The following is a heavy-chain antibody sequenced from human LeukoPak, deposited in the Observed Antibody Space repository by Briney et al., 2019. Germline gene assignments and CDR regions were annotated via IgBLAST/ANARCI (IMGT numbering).Heavy chain of an antibody. CDR2: IKQDGTEE. CDR3: ARDPCHGALDY. D-gene: IGHD2-2*01. CDR1: GFTFSSSW. V-gene: IGHV3-7*03. Sequence: GGSLRLSCVASGFTFSSSWMSWVRRAPGKGREWVANIKQDGTEEYYVDSVRGRFSISKDNAKNSLYLQMNSLRAEDTAVYYCARDPCHGALDYWGQGALVTVSS. J-gene: IGHJ4*02.